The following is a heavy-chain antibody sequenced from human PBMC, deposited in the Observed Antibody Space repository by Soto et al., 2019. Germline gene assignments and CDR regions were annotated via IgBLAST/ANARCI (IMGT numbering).Heavy chain of an antibody. D-gene: IGHD1-26*01. J-gene: IGHJ4*02. CDR3: ATEGGYPGSNFYGAY. CDR2: IKGSHAGGTT. V-gene: IGHV3-15*01. Sequence: EVQLVESGGGLVEPGGSIRLSCVASGFTFTKAYMTWVRQAPGKGLEWVGRIKGSHAGGTTDYATSVKGRFTISRDDSNNPLFLQMSSLKTDDTSVSYCATEGGYPGSNFYGAYWGQGTLVTVSS. CDR1: GFTFTKAY.